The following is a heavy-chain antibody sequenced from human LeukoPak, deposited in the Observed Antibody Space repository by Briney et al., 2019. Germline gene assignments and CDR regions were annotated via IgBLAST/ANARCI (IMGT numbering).Heavy chain of an antibody. J-gene: IGHJ4*02. CDR3: ARGLRYYYDSSGYYSPGFVDY. D-gene: IGHD3-22*01. CDR2: INHSGST. Sequence: SETLSLTCAVYGGSFSGYYWSRIRQPPGKGLEWIGEINHSGSTNYNPSLKSRVTISVDTSKNQFSLKLSSVTAADTAVYYCARGLRYYYDSSGYYSPGFVDYWGQGTLVTVSS. V-gene: IGHV4-34*01. CDR1: GGSFSGYY.